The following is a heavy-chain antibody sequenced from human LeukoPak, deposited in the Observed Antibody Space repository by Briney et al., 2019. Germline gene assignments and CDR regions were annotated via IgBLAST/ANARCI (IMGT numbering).Heavy chain of an antibody. Sequence: PGGSLRLSCAASGFTFSSYAMSWVRQAPGKGLEWVSAISGRGGSTYYADSVKGRFTISRDNSKNTLYLQMNSLRAEDTAVYYCAKLGEGTYYYDSSGYYDHTYYFDYWGQGTLVTVSS. J-gene: IGHJ4*02. CDR2: ISGRGGST. CDR3: AKLGEGTYYYDSSGYYDHTYYFDY. D-gene: IGHD3-22*01. CDR1: GFTFSSYA. V-gene: IGHV3-23*01.